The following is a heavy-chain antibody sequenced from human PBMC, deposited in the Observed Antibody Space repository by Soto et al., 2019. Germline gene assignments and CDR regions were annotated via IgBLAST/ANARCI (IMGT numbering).Heavy chain of an antibody. CDR3: ARVRLLMVRGVIVWGKFDY. Sequence: ASVKVSCKASGYTFTSYAMHWVRQAPGQRLEWMGWINAGNGNTKYSQKFQGRVTITRDTSASTAYMELSSLRSEDTAVYYCARVRLLMVRGVIVWGKFDYWGQGTLVTVSS. J-gene: IGHJ4*02. CDR2: INAGNGNT. V-gene: IGHV1-3*01. CDR1: GYTFTSYA. D-gene: IGHD3-10*01.